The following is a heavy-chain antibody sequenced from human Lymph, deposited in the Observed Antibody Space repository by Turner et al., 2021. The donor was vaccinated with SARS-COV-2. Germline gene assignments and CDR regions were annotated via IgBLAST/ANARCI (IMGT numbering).Heavy chain of an antibody. D-gene: IGHD6-19*01. CDR2: ISGSSSYI. V-gene: IGHV3-21*01. CDR3: ARGGRPPWQWLGLGNFDY. Sequence: ELHLLGSGGGLVSPGGSLSLPWQASEFTFSSYRMNWVRQAPGKGLEWVSFISGSSSYIYYADSVKGRFTISRDNAKNSLYLQMNSLRAEDTAVYYCARGGRPPWQWLGLGNFDYWGQGTLVTVSS. J-gene: IGHJ4*02. CDR1: EFTFSSYR.